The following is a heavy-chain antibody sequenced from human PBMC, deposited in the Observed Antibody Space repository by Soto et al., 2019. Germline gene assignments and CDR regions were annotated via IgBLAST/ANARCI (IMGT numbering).Heavy chain of an antibody. Sequence: GGSLRLSCAASGFTFSTYDMHLVRQASGKGLEWVSAIGTAGDTYYPGSVKGRFTISRENAKNSLYLQMNSLRAGDTAVYYCARAVVAATRGAFDIWGQGTMVTVSS. CDR2: IGTAGDT. CDR3: ARAVVAATRGAFDI. V-gene: IGHV3-13*01. J-gene: IGHJ3*02. D-gene: IGHD2-15*01. CDR1: GFTFSTYD.